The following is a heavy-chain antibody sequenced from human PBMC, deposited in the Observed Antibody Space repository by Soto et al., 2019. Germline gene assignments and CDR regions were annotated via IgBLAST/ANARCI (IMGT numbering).Heavy chain of an antibody. CDR2: IYWDYDK. Sequence: QITLKESGPTLVKPTQTLTLTCTFSGFSLSTHGVGVGWIRQPAGKALEWLGLIYWDYDKRYCASLNDRLTISKDTSKNPLVLTMTNVDPVDTATYYCAHAMLYCTGGSCSTWFDSWGPGTLVTVSS. D-gene: IGHD2-15*01. V-gene: IGHV2-5*02. CDR3: AHAMLYCTGGSCSTWFDS. J-gene: IGHJ5*01. CDR1: GFSLSTHGVG.